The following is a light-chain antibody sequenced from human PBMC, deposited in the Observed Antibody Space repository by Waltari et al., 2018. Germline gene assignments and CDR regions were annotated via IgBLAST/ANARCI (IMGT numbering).Light chain of an antibody. V-gene: IGKV3-20*01. CDR3: QQYSRSPLYT. CDR1: QSVSNNY. J-gene: IGKJ2*01. Sequence: EIVLTQSPDSLSLSPGERATLSCWASQSVSNNYLAWYQQKPGQAPRLLIYGASSRATGIPDRFNGSGSGTDFTLTISCLEPEDFAVYYCQQYSRSPLYTFGQGTKLEIK. CDR2: GAS.